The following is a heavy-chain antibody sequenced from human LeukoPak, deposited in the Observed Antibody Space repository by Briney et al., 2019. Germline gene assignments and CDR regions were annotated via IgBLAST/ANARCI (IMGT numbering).Heavy chain of an antibody. CDR2: INPSGGST. CDR3: AGDPGYGSGSYYRSYYGMDV. D-gene: IGHD3-10*01. CDR1: GYTFTSYY. J-gene: IGHJ6*04. Sequence: ASVKVSCKASGYTFTSYYMHWVRQAPGQGLEWMGIINPSGGSTSYAQKFQGRVTMTRDTSTSTVYMELSSLRSEDTAVYYCAGDPGYGSGSYYRSYYGMDVWGKGTTVTVSS. V-gene: IGHV1-46*01.